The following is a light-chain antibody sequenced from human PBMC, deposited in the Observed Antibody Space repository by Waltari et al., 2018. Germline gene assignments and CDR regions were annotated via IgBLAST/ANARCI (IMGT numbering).Light chain of an antibody. CDR3: QQYYTYPWT. V-gene: IGKV1-5*03. CDR2: RAS. CDR1: QSISSW. Sequence: DIQMTQSPSTLSASVGDRVTITCPASQSISSWVAWLQQKPGRAPKLLIYRASSLESGVPSRFSGSGSGTEVTLTISSLQPDDFATYYCQQYYTYPWTFGQGTKVEIK. J-gene: IGKJ1*01.